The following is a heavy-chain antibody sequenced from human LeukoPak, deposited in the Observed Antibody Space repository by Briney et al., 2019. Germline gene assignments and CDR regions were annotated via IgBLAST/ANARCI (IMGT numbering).Heavy chain of an antibody. Sequence: PSETLSLTCAVYGGSFSGYYWSWIRQPPGKGLEWIGEINHSGSTNYNPSFKSRVTISVDTSKNQFSLKLSSVTAADTAVYYCARGHRYSSGWYVLDYWGQGTLVTVSS. CDR1: GGSFSGYY. J-gene: IGHJ4*02. D-gene: IGHD6-19*01. V-gene: IGHV4-34*01. CDR2: INHSGST. CDR3: ARGHRYSSGWYVLDY.